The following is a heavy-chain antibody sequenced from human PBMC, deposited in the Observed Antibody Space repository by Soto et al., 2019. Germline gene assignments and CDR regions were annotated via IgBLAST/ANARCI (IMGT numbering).Heavy chain of an antibody. CDR2: IIPIFGTA. D-gene: IGHD5-18*01. Sequence: QVQLVQSGAEVKKPGSSVKVSCKASGGTFSSYAISWVRQAPGQGLEWMGGIIPIFGTANYAQKFQGRVTITAYKSTSTAYMELRRLRSEATAVSYCAREDGYSYGYGAFDIWGQGTMVTVSS. V-gene: IGHV1-69*06. J-gene: IGHJ3*02. CDR1: GGTFSSYA. CDR3: AREDGYSYGYGAFDI.